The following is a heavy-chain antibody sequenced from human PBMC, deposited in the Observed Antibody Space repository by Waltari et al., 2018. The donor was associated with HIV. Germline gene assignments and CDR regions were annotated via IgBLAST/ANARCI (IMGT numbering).Heavy chain of an antibody. CDR2: FSGSGGST. V-gene: IGHV3-23*01. Sequence: EVQLLESGGGLVQPGGSLRLSCAASGFTFSSYAMSWVRQAPGKGLEWVSAFSGSGGSTYYADSVKGRFTISRDNSKNTLYRQMNSLRAEDTAVYYCAKDFMITVGGDDSFDPWGQGTLVTVSS. CDR1: GFTFSSYA. CDR3: AKDFMITVGGDDSFDP. D-gene: IGHD3-16*01. J-gene: IGHJ5*02.